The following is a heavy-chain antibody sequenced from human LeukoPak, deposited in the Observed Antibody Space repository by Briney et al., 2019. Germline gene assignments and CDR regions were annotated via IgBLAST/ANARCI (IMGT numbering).Heavy chain of an antibody. V-gene: IGHV1-2*02. CDR1: AYTFTNYY. J-gene: IGHJ4*02. Sequence: ASVKVSCKASAYTFTNYYIHWVRQAPGQGLEWMGWINPYKGGPKYAQELEGRVPKTRGTSISTVHTEGASLSPHETALIFLSRDPYSGSPFDYWGQGTLVTVPS. D-gene: IGHD1-26*01. CDR3: SRDPYSGSPFDY. CDR2: INPYKGGP.